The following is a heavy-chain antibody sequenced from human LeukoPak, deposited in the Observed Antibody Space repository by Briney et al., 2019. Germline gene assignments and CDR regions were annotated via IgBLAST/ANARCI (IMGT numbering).Heavy chain of an antibody. J-gene: IGHJ5*02. V-gene: IGHV3-30-3*01. CDR2: ISYDGSNK. Sequence: PGGSLRLSCAASGFTFSSYAMHWVRQAPGKGLEWVAVISYDGSNKYYADSVKGRFTISRDNSKNTLYLQMNSLRAEDTAVYYCARDRVPLRPNSDVPAPNWFDPWGQGTLVTVSS. CDR1: GFTFSSYA. D-gene: IGHD2-2*01. CDR3: ARDRVPLRPNSDVPAPNWFDP.